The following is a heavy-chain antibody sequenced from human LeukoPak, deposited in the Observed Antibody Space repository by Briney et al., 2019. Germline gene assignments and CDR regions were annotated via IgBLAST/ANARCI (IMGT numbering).Heavy chain of an antibody. Sequence: PSETLSLTCGVSGGSIDITNYWSWVRRAPGKGLEWIGEISHGGTTNYNPSLRSRVAMSLDRANNQFSLSLTSVTAADTAVYYFLIESRPFCPFAYWGQGVLVTVSS. CDR2: ISHGGTT. CDR1: GGSIDITNY. V-gene: IGHV4-4*02. D-gene: IGHD2-2*01. J-gene: IGHJ4*02. CDR3: LIESRPFCPFAY.